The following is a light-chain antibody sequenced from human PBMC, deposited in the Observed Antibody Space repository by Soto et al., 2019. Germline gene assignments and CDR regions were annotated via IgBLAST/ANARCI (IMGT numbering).Light chain of an antibody. Sequence: DIQMTQSPSTLSASVGDRVTITCRASQSISSWLAWYQQRPREAPKLLIYGASSLESGVPSRCSGSGSGTEFTLTISSLQPTDFATYYCHQYATSSPTFGQGTKLEI. CDR2: GAS. V-gene: IGKV1-5*01. J-gene: IGKJ2*01. CDR3: HQYATSSPT. CDR1: QSISSW.